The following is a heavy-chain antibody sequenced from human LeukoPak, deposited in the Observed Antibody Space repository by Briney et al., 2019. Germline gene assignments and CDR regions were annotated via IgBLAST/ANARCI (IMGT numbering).Heavy chain of an antibody. V-gene: IGHV3-7*01. Sequence: GGSLRLSCAASGFTFSSYWMSWVRQAPGKGLEWVANIKQDGSEKYYADSVKGRFTISRDNAKNSLYLQMNSLRAEDTAVYYCARDPATTVTTYAYWGQGTLVTVSS. CDR1: GFTFSSYW. D-gene: IGHD4-17*01. CDR3: ARDPATTVTTYAY. J-gene: IGHJ4*02. CDR2: IKQDGSEK.